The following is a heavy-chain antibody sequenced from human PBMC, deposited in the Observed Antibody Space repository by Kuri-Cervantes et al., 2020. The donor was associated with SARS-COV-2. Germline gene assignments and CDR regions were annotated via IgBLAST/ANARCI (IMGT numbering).Heavy chain of an antibody. J-gene: IGHJ3*02. D-gene: IGHD3-10*01. Sequence: ESLKISCSVSGDSISTGYYWNWIRQSPEKGLEWIGSVHHSGSTNYNPSLKSRVTMSVDTSRNQLSLKLNSLAAADTAVYYCARVLGYYGSGRDAFDIWGQGTMVTVSS. CDR3: ARVLGYYGSGRDAFDI. CDR1: GDSISTGYY. V-gene: IGHV4-38-2*02. CDR2: VHHSGST.